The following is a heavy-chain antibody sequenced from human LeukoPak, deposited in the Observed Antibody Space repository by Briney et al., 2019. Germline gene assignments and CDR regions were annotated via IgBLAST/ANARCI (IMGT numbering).Heavy chain of an antibody. CDR2: ISYDGSNQ. CDR1: GFTFSSYT. D-gene: IGHD2-21*02. Sequence: GGSLRLSCAASGFTFSSYTMHWVRQAPGKGLEWVALISYDGSNQYYADSVKGRFIISRDNSKNTLYLQMNSLRAEDTAVYYCASLVYCGGDCYTDYWGQGTLVTVSS. CDR3: ASLVYCGGDCYTDY. V-gene: IGHV3-30*04. J-gene: IGHJ4*02.